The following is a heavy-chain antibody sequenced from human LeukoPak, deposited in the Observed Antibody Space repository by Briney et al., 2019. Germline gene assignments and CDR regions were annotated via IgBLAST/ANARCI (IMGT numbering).Heavy chain of an antibody. CDR1: CGSLSSGGYS. V-gene: IGHV4-30-2*01. CDR3: ARGRGYSGYADFDY. Sequence: SETPSPSFAVSCGSLSSGGYSWSWIRQPPGEGLEWIGYIYHSGSTYYNPSLKSRVTISVDRSKNQFSLKLSSVTAADTAVYYCARGRGYSGYADFDYWGQGTLVTVSS. D-gene: IGHD5-12*01. J-gene: IGHJ4*02. CDR2: IYHSGST.